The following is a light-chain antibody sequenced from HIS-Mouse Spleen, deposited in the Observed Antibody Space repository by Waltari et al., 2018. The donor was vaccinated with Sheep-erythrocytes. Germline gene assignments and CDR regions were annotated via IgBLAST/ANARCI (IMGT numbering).Light chain of an antibody. Sequence: QSVLTQPPSASGTPVPRVTISCSGSSSTIGSNYVYCYQQLPGTAPKLLIYRNNQRPSGVTDRFSGSKSGNTASLTISGLQAEDEADYYCSSYTSSSTQVFGGGTKLTVL. V-gene: IGLV1-47*01. CDR1: SSTIGSNY. CDR2: RNN. CDR3: SSYTSSSTQV. J-gene: IGLJ2*01.